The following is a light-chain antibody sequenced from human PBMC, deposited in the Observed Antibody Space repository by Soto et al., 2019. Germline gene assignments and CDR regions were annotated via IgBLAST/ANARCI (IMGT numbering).Light chain of an antibody. CDR2: GAS. CDR3: QSGA. J-gene: IGKJ3*01. Sequence: EIVMTQSPATLSVSPGERATLSCRASQSVSSNLAWYQQKPGQAPRLLIYGASTRATGIPARFSGSGSGTEFTLTISSLQSEDFAVYYCQSGAFGPGNKVDIK. CDR1: QSVSSN. V-gene: IGKV3-15*01.